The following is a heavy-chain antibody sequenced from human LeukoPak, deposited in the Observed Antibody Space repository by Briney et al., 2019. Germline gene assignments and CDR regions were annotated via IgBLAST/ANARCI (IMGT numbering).Heavy chain of an antibody. CDR3: ARGHSRGAGYQLLRPDYYYYYMDV. V-gene: IGHV4-39*07. CDR2: IYYSEST. D-gene: IGHD2-2*01. CDR1: GGSISSSSYY. Sequence: SETLSLTCTVSGGSISSSSYYWGWIRQPPGKGLEWIGSIYYSESTYYNPSLKSRVTISVDTSKNQISLKLSSVTAADTAVYYCARGHSRGAGYQLLRPDYYYYYMDVWGKGTTVTVSS. J-gene: IGHJ6*03.